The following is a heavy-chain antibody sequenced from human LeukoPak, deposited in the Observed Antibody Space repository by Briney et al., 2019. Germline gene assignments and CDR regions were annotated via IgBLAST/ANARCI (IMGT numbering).Heavy chain of an antibody. CDR1: GGTFSSYA. V-gene: IGHV1-69*13. CDR3: ARDGQTWAYDILTGYSPTNWFDP. Sequence: ASVKVSCKASGGTFSSYAISWVRQAPGQGLEWMGGIIPIFGTANYAQKFQGRVTITADESTSTAYMELSSLRSEDTAVYYCARDGQTWAYDILTGYSPTNWFDPWGQGTLVIVSS. J-gene: IGHJ5*02. CDR2: IIPIFGTA. D-gene: IGHD3-9*01.